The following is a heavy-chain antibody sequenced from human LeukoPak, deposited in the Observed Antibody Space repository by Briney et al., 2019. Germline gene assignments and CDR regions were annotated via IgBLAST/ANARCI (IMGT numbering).Heavy chain of an antibody. V-gene: IGHV4-59*08. CDR2: VTQSGAT. J-gene: IGHJ4*02. Sequence: SETLSLTCTVSGASISTYPWNWIRQSPEKGLEGIGYVTQSGATNYRSSLKSRVTISADTSKNQLSLKLTSVTAADTAVYYCARWDDSAWAFGNWGPGTLVTVSS. CDR3: ARWDDSAWAFGN. CDR1: GASISTYP. D-gene: IGHD6-19*01.